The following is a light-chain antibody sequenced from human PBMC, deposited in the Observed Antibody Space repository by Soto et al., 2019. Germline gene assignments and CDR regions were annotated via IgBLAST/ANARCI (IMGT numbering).Light chain of an antibody. Sequence: SYDLTQPPSVSVAPGQTATITCGGNNIGSMSVHWYQQRPGQAPVLVVYDDIARPSGIPDRFSGSNSGNTATLTISRVEAGDEADYYCQVWDSSSDLYVFGSGTKVTV. CDR1: NIGSMS. V-gene: IGLV3-21*02. CDR3: QVWDSSSDLYV. J-gene: IGLJ1*01. CDR2: DDI.